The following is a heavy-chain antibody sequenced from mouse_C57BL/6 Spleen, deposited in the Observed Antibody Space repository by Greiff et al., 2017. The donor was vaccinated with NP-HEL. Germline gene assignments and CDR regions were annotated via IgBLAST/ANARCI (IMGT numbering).Heavy chain of an antibody. CDR2: FYPGSGSI. D-gene: IGHD1-1*01. CDR1: GYTFTEYT. J-gene: IGHJ1*03. CDR3: ARHEDRPYYGSWYFDV. V-gene: IGHV1-62-2*01. Sequence: QVQLQQSGAELVNPGASVKLSCKASGYTFTEYTIHWVKQRSGQGLEWIGWFYPGSGSIKYNEKFKDKATLTADKSSSTVYMELSRLTSEDSAVYFCARHEDRPYYGSWYFDVWGTGTTVTVSS.